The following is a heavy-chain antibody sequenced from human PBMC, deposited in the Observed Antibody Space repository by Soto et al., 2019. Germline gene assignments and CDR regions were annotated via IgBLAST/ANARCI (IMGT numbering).Heavy chain of an antibody. CDR1: GFTFSSYG. Sequence: GGSLRLSCAASGFTFSSYGMHWVRQAPGKGLEWVAVIWYDGSNKYYADSVKGRFTISRDNSKNTLYLQMNSLRAEDTAVYYCARDNRAGSSWSDYWGQGTLVTVSS. D-gene: IGHD6-13*01. CDR2: IWYDGSNK. J-gene: IGHJ4*02. V-gene: IGHV3-33*01. CDR3: ARDNRAGSSWSDY.